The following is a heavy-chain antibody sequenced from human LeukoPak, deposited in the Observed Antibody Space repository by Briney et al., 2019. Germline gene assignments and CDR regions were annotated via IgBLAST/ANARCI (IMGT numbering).Heavy chain of an antibody. Sequence: GGSLRLSCAASGFTFSDYYMSWIRQAPGKGLEWVSYISSSGGSTYYADSVKGRFTISRDSSKSTLYLQMNSLRAEDTAVYYCAKGAGLTLPFDYWGQGTLVTVSS. V-gene: IGHV3-11*01. CDR2: ISSSGGST. CDR1: GFTFSDYY. D-gene: IGHD3-10*01. J-gene: IGHJ4*02. CDR3: AKGAGLTLPFDY.